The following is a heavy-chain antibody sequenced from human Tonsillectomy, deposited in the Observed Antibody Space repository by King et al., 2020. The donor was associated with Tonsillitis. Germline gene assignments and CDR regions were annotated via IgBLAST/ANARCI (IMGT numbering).Heavy chain of an antibody. V-gene: IGHV1-2*06. J-gene: IGHJ5*01. Sequence: QLVQSGAEVKRPGASVKVSCKASGYTFIGYYIHWVRQAPGQGLEWMGRINPNSGATDSVQRFQGRVTMTTDTSISTAYMDLSNLRSDDTAIYYCARDLYCSSVSCRYNWFDSWGQGTQVTVSS. CDR3: ARDLYCSSVSCRYNWFDS. D-gene: IGHD2-2*01. CDR1: GYTFIGYY. CDR2: INPNSGAT.